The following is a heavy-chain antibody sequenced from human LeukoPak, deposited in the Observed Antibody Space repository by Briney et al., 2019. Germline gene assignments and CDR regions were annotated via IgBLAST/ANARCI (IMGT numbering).Heavy chain of an antibody. J-gene: IGHJ4*02. CDR1: GGSISSNY. CDR2: IYNSGST. Sequence: SETLSLTCTVSGGSISSNYWSWIRQPPGKGLEWIGYIYNSGSTNYNPSLKSRVTMSVDTSKNQFSLKLSSVTAADTAVYCCARLARDSSGYDRFDYWGQGTLVTVSS. V-gene: IGHV4-59*01. CDR3: ARLARDSSGYDRFDY. D-gene: IGHD3-22*01.